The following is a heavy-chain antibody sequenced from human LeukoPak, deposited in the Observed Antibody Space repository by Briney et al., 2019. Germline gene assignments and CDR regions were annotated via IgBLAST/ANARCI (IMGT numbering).Heavy chain of an antibody. CDR3: ARGPYYDSSGYYPHDY. V-gene: IGHV4-34*01. CDR1: GGSFSGYY. J-gene: IGHJ4*02. Sequence: SETLSLTCAVYGGSFSGYYWSWIRQPPGKGLEWIGEINHSGSTNYSPSLKSRVTISVDTSKNQFSLKLSSVTAADTAVYYCARGPYYDSSGYYPHDYWGQGTLVTVSS. D-gene: IGHD3-22*01. CDR2: INHSGST.